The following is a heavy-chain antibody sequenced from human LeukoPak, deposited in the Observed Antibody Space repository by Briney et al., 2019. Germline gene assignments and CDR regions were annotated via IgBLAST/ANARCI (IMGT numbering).Heavy chain of an antibody. V-gene: IGHV3-74*01. Sequence: GGSPRLSCAASGFTISPYWMHWVRQTPGKGLVWVSRISRDGSNTVYADSVKGRFTISRDNANKTLYLQMNSLRGDDTAVYYCAREWDLPGAYYMDVWGKGTTVTVSS. CDR2: ISRDGSNT. D-gene: IGHD1-26*01. CDR3: AREWDLPGAYYMDV. J-gene: IGHJ6*03. CDR1: GFTISPYW.